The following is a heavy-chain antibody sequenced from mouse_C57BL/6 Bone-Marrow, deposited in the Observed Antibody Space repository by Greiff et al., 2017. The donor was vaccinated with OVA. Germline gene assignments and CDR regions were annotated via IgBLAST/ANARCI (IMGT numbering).Heavy chain of an antibody. D-gene: IGHD2-2*01. Sequence: VQLQQSGAELVRPGTSVKVSCKASGYAFTNYLIEWVKQRPGQGLEWIGVINPGSGGTNYNEKFKGKATLTADKSSSTAYMQLSSLTSEDTAVYYCTLSTMVTPWYFDVWGTGTTVTVSS. CDR1: GYAFTNYL. CDR2: INPGSGGT. J-gene: IGHJ1*03. CDR3: TLSTMVTPWYFDV. V-gene: IGHV1-54*01.